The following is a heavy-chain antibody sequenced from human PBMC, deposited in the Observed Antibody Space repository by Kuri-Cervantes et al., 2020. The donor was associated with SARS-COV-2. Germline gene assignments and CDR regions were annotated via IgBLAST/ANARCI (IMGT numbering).Heavy chain of an antibody. CDR1: GGSISSSNW. Sequence: GSLRLSCAVSGGSISSSNWWSWVRQPPGKGLEWIGEIYHSGSTNYNPSLKSRVTISVDKSKNQFSLKLSSVTAADTAVYYCARGRLYYDILTGYYTASWFDPWGQGTLVTVSS. D-gene: IGHD3-9*01. CDR3: ARGRLYYDILTGYYTASWFDP. V-gene: IGHV4-4*02. CDR2: IYHSGST. J-gene: IGHJ5*02.